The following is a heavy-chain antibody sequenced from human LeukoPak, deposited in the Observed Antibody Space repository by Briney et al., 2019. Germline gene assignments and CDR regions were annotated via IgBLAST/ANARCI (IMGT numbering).Heavy chain of an antibody. D-gene: IGHD1-7*01. Sequence: GASVKVSCKASGYTFTSYYMHWVRQAPGQGLEWMGIINPSGGSTSYAQKFQGRVTMTRDMSTSTVYMELSSLRSEDTAVYYCARAYNWNYWFDPWGQGTLVTASS. J-gene: IGHJ5*02. V-gene: IGHV1-46*01. CDR3: ARAYNWNYWFDP. CDR1: GYTFTSYY. CDR2: INPSGGST.